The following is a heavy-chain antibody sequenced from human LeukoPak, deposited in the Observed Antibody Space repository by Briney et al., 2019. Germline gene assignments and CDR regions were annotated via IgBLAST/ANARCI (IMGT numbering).Heavy chain of an antibody. J-gene: IGHJ1*01. Sequence: SETLSLTCTVSGGSISSYYWSWIRQPPGKGLERIGEINHSGSTNYNPSLKSRVTISVDTSKNQFSLKLSSVTAADTAVYYCASLPSVPAAIVWNAEYFQHWGQGTLVTVSS. V-gene: IGHV4-34*01. CDR1: GGSISSYY. CDR3: ASLPSVPAAIVWNAEYFQH. D-gene: IGHD2-2*02. CDR2: INHSGST.